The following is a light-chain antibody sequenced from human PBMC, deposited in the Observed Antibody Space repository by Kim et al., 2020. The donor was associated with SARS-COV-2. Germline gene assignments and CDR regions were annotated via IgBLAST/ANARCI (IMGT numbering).Light chain of an antibody. J-gene: IGLJ3*02. CDR2: DNN. CDR1: SSNIGKNY. Sequence: QSVLTQPPSVSAAPGQKVTISCSGSSSNIGKNYVSWYQQVPGTAPKLLIYDNNKRPSGIPDRFSGSKSGTSATLGITGLQTGDEADYYCGTWDSSLSAEVFGGGTQLTVL. V-gene: IGLV1-51*01. CDR3: GTWDSSLSAEV.